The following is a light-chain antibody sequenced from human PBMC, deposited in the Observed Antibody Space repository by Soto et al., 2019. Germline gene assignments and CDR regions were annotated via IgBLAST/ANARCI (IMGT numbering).Light chain of an antibody. CDR3: QQYKSRRT. J-gene: IGKJ1*01. V-gene: IGKV1-5*01. CDR2: DAS. CDR1: EDINDW. Sequence: IQMTQSPSALSASIVDRVTITFRASEDINDWLAWYQQKPGNAPKFLIYDASTLQSGVPSRFSGSGSGTEFTLTISSLQPDDSATYYCQQYKSRRTFGQGTKVDI.